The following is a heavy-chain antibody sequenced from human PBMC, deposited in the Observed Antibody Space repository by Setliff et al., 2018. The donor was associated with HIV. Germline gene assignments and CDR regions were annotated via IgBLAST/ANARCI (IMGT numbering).Heavy chain of an antibody. CDR2: IKGKTDGGTI. CDR3: VRGPFNWNDVS. J-gene: IGHJ5*02. CDR1: GFSVTDAW. D-gene: IGHD1-1*01. Sequence: GESLKISCAASGFSVTDAWMNWVRQAPGKGLEWIGRIKGKTDGGTIDYAAPVKGRFTISRNDSKNTLYLQMNSLKVEDTGVYFCVRGPFNWNDVSWGQGSLVTVSS. V-gene: IGHV3-15*05.